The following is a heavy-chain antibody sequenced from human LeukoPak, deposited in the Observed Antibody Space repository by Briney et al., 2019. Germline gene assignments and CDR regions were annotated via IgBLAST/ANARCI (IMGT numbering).Heavy chain of an antibody. CDR1: GGSISSCY. D-gene: IGHD5-18*01. CDR3: ARHMGLGYSYGYPYFDY. CDR2: TYYSGST. V-gene: IGHV4-59*08. J-gene: IGHJ4*02. Sequence: HPSETLSLTCTVSGGSISSCYWSWIRQPPGKGLEWIGYTYYSGSTNYNPSLKSRVTRSVDTSQNQVAPKLSSVTAADTAVYYCARHMGLGYSYGYPYFDYWGQGTLVTLSS.